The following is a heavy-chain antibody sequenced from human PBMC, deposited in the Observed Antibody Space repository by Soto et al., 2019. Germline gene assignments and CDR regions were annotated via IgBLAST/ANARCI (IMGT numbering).Heavy chain of an antibody. CDR2: FDPEDGET. CDR1: GYTLTELS. CDR3: ATDSLRYFDWLLWFDD. V-gene: IGHV1-24*01. D-gene: IGHD3-9*01. J-gene: IGHJ4*02. Sequence: ASVKVSCKVSGYTLTELSMHWVRQAPGKGLEWMGGFDPEDGETIYAQKFQGRVTMTEDTSTDTAYMELSSLRSEDTAVYYCATDSLRYFDWLLWFDDWGQGTLVTVSS.